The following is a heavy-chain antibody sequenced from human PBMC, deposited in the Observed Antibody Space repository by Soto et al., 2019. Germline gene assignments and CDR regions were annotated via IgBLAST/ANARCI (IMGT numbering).Heavy chain of an antibody. CDR2: IIPILGIA. CDR3: ARERADFGVDYYYMDV. Sequence: SVKVSCKASGGTFSSYTISWVRQAPGQGLEWMGRIIPILGIANYAQKFQGRVTITAAKSTSTAYMELSSLRSEDTALYYCARERADFGVDYYYMDVWGKGTTVTVSS. CDR1: GGTFSSYT. J-gene: IGHJ6*03. V-gene: IGHV1-69*04. D-gene: IGHD3-3*01.